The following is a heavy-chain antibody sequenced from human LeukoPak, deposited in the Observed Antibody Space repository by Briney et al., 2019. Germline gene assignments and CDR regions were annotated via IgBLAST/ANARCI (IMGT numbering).Heavy chain of an antibody. V-gene: IGHV1-69*13. CDR1: GGTFSSYA. CDR2: IIPIFGTA. J-gene: IGHJ4*02. CDR3: ARGNGVSGYFDY. Sequence: SVTVSCKASGGTFSSYAISWVRQAPGQGLEWMGGIIPIFGTANYAQKFRGRVTITADESTSTAYMELSSLRSEDTAVYYCARGNGVSGYFDYWGQGNLVTVSS. D-gene: IGHD6-19*01.